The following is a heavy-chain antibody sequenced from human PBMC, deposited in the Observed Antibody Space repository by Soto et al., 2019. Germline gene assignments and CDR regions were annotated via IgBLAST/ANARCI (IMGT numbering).Heavy chain of an antibody. CDR3: ARDPTIFGVVQNYGMDV. J-gene: IGHJ6*02. CDR1: GYTFTTFG. V-gene: IGHV1-18*01. Sequence: QVQLVQSGAEVKKPGASVKVSCKASGYTFTTFGISWVRQAPGQGLEWMGWISAYNGYTNYAQKLQGRVTMTTDTSXRTXYMELRSRRSDDTAVYYCARDPTIFGVVQNYGMDVWGQGTTVTVSS. CDR2: ISAYNGYT. D-gene: IGHD3-3*01.